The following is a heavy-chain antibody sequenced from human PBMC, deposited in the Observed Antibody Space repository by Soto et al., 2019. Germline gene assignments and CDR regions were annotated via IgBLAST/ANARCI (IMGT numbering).Heavy chain of an antibody. V-gene: IGHV1-69*01. D-gene: IGHD2-15*01. CDR3: GGVDEPYCGGGSCYQRFLC. Sequence: QVQLVQSGAEVKKPGSSVKVSCKASGGTFRSYAISWVRQAPGQGLEWMGGIIPVFDTANYARKFQGRVTITADDSTSTAYMELSGLRSEDSAVFYCGGVDEPYCGGGSCYQRFLCWGQGTLVTVSS. J-gene: IGHJ4*02. CDR1: GGTFRSYA. CDR2: IIPVFDTA.